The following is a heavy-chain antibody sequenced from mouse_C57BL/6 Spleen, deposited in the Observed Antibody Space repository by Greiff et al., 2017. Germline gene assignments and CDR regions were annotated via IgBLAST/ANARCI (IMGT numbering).Heavy chain of an antibody. Sequence: QVQLKQSGPELVKPGASVKISCKASGYAFSSSWMNWVKQRPGKGLEWIGRIYPGDGDTNYNGKFKGKATLTADKSSSTAYMQLSSLTSEDSAVYCCARSDYYGSSYVMDYWGQGTSVTVSS. CDR1: GYAFSSSW. V-gene: IGHV1-82*01. D-gene: IGHD1-1*01. CDR3: ARSDYYGSSYVMDY. J-gene: IGHJ4*01. CDR2: IYPGDGDT.